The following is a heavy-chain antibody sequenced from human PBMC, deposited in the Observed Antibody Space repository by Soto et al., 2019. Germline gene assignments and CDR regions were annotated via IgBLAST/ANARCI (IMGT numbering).Heavy chain of an antibody. CDR3: ARDANDGDDVVPHVS. CDR2: NIPILGIA. D-gene: IGHD4-17*01. CDR1: GGTFSSYP. Sequence: QVQLVQSGAEVKKPGSSVKVSCKASGGTFSSYPISWVRQAPGQGLEWMGRNIPILGIANYAQKFQGRVTIIADKATSTAYRELSCLSAEDTAVDYCARDANDGDDVVPHVSWGQGTLVTVS. V-gene: IGHV1-69*02. J-gene: IGHJ1*01.